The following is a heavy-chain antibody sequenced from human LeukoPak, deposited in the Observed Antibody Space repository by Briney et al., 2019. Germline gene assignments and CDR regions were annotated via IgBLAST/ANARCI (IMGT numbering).Heavy chain of an antibody. J-gene: IGHJ4*02. V-gene: IGHV4-4*07. CDR2: IYSSGYT. Sequence: SETLSLTCTVSGGAIRSHYWNWIRQPDGKGLEWIGRIYSSGYTNDNPFLKSRITMSVDMSKNQFSLRLNSVTAADTAVYYCARGEHSVDSWGQGMLVTVSS. CDR3: ARGEHSVDS. CDR1: GGAIRSHY. D-gene: IGHD1/OR15-1a*01.